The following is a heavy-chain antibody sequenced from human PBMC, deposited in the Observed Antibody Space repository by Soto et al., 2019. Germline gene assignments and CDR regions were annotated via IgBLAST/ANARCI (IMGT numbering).Heavy chain of an antibody. Sequence: GGSLRLSCAASGFTFSSYAMSWVRQAPGKGLEWVSAISGSGGSTYYADSVKGRFTISSDNSKNKLYLQMNSLRAEDTAVYYCAKDYGSGTDYFDYWGQGTLVTVSS. V-gene: IGHV3-23*01. J-gene: IGHJ4*02. D-gene: IGHD3-10*01. CDR2: ISGSGGST. CDR1: GFTFSSYA. CDR3: AKDYGSGTDYFDY.